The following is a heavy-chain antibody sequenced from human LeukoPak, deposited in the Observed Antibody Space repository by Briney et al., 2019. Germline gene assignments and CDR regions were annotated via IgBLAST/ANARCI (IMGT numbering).Heavy chain of an antibody. CDR3: ARGDTQSKYRQFDS. J-gene: IGHJ4*02. V-gene: IGHV3-9*01. Sequence: PGRSLRPSCAASGFTFEDYAMHWVRQAPGKDLEWVSGISWNSGTIGYADSVKVRFTISRDNAKNSLYLQMNSLRDEDTGVYYCARGDTQSKYRQFDSWGQGSLVIVSS. CDR2: ISWNSGTI. CDR1: GFTFEDYA. D-gene: IGHD1-26*01.